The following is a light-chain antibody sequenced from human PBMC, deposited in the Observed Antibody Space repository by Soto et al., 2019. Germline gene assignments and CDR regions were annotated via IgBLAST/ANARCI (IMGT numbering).Light chain of an antibody. J-gene: IGKJ4*01. CDR1: QSISRW. Sequence: DIQMTQSPSTLSASVGDRVTITCRASQSISRWLGWYQQKPGKAPNLLIYDASSLESGVPSRISGSGSGTEFTLTIGSLQPDDFATYYCQQYNSYSFTFGGGTEVEMK. CDR3: QQYNSYSFT. CDR2: DAS. V-gene: IGKV1-5*01.